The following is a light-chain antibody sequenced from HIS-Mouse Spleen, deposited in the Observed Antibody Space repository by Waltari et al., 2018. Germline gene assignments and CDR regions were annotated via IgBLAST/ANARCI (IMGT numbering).Light chain of an antibody. J-gene: IGLJ2*01. V-gene: IGLV3-10*01. CDR3: YSTDGSGNHRV. CDR1: ALPTKH. CDR2: EDS. Sequence: SYDLTQPPSVSVSPGQTARITCSGDALPTKHPYVYQQKTGQAPVLVIYEDSKRRSGIPERFSGSSSGTMATLTISGAQVEDEADYYCYSTDGSGNHRVFGGGTKLTVL.